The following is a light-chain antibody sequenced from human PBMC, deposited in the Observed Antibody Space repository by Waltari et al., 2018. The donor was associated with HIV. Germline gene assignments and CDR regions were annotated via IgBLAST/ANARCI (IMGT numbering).Light chain of an antibody. V-gene: IGLV1-40*01. Sequence: QSVLTQPPSMSGAPGQTVTIPCTGSSFNIGAGPDVHWYQQVPGRAPRLLIQAHYNRPPGVPERVSAAKSCTSASLTISGLQAEDDADYFCQSFDIRLRGWVFGGGARVTVL. J-gene: IGLJ3*02. CDR1: SFNIGAGPD. CDR3: QSFDIRLRGWV. CDR2: AHY.